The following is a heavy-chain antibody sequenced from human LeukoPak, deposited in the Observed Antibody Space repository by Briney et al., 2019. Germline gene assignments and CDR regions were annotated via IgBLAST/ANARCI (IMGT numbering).Heavy chain of an antibody. J-gene: IGHJ4*02. CDR1: GFTFSSYG. CDR2: ISYDGSNK. V-gene: IGHV3-30*18. CDR3: AKYGQGGWYPLFDY. D-gene: IGHD6-19*01. Sequence: PGRSLRLSCAASGFTFSSYGMHWVRQAPGKGLEWVAVISYDGSNKYYADSVKGRFTISRDNSKNTLYLQMNSLRAEDTAVYYCAKYGQGGWYPLFDYWGQGTLVTVSS.